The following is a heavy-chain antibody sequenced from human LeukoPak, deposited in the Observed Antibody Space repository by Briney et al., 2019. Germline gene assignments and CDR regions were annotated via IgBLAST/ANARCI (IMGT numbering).Heavy chain of an antibody. D-gene: IGHD3-9*01. CDR3: VRSSGGNYFDTFFDS. V-gene: IGHV3-66*01. J-gene: IGHJ4*02. CDR1: GFIVSSNY. Sequence: GGSLRLSCAASGFIVSSNYMNWVRQAPGKGLEWISVIYSSGTKYAADSVKGRFTISRDDSKNTVDLHMTSLRAEDTALYYCVRSSGGNYFDTFFDSWGQGALVTVSS. CDR2: IYSSGTK.